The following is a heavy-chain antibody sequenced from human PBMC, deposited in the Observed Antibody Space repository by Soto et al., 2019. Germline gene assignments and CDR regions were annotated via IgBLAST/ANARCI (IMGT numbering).Heavy chain of an antibody. J-gene: IGHJ4*02. CDR1: GFTFSTYW. Sequence: EVQLVESGGVLVQPGGSLRLSCAASGFTFSTYWMHWVRQAPGKGLVWVARINGDGIDTVYTDFGKVRFTTSRDNHKNSLYLQMNSLRAEDTAVYYCTRSITGFSYADSWGRGTLVTVSS. CDR3: TRSITGFSYADS. V-gene: IGHV3-74*01. D-gene: IGHD2-2*01. CDR2: INGDGIDT.